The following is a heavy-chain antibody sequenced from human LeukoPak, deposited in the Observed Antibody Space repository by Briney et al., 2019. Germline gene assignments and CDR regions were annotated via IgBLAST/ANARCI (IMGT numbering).Heavy chain of an antibody. CDR2: INHSGST. CDR3: ARDMSLDGWCLDAFDI. J-gene: IGHJ3*02. D-gene: IGHD6-19*01. Sequence: SETLSLTCAVYGGSFSGYYWSWIRQPPGKGLEWIGEINHSGSTNYNPSLKSRVTISVDTSKNQFSLKLSSVTAADTAVYYCARDMSLDGWCLDAFDIWGQGTMVTVSS. V-gene: IGHV4-34*01. CDR1: GGSFSGYY.